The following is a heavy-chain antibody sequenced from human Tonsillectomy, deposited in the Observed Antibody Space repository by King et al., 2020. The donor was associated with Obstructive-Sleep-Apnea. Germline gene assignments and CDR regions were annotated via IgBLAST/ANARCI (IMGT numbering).Heavy chain of an antibody. Sequence: VQLQESGPGLVKPSGTLSLTCAVSGGSINSTNWWSWVRQPPGKGLEWIGEIYHSGSTNYNPSLESRVNLSVDKSKNHFSLKINSVTAADTAVYYCATRVPTAIDNWFDPWGQGTLVTVSS. D-gene: IGHD2-2*01. CDR1: GGSINSTNW. CDR3: ATRVPTAIDNWFDP. V-gene: IGHV4-4*02. J-gene: IGHJ5*02. CDR2: IYHSGST.